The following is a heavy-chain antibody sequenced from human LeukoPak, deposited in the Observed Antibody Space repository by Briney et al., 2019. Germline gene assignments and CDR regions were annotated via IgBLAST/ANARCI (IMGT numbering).Heavy chain of an antibody. CDR2: ISGSGGST. J-gene: IGHJ4*02. Sequence: GGSLRLSCAASGFTFSSYAMSWVRQAPGKGLEWVSAISGSGGSTYYADSVKGRFTISRDNSKNTLYLQMNSLRAEDTAVYHCAKDPDGMTTVTHWGQGTLVTVSS. CDR3: AKDPDGMTTVTH. CDR1: GFTFSSYA. D-gene: IGHD4-17*01. V-gene: IGHV3-23*01.